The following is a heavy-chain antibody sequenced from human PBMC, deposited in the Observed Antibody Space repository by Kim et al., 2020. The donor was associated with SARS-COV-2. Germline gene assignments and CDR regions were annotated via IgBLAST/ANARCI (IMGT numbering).Heavy chain of an antibody. D-gene: IGHD2-21*01. CDR3: TTDYERIGGLCDGETCYPASL. V-gene: IGHV3-15*01. J-gene: IGHJ4*02. Sequence: GGSLRLSCAASGFTFTKVWLSWVRQAPGKGLEWVGRIRSKVDGGTADYAAPVKGRFTISRDDPKNTLYLQMNGLRAEDTAFYHCTTDYERIGGLCDGETCYPASLWGQGTLVTVSS. CDR1: GFTFTKVW. CDR2: IRSKVDGGTA.